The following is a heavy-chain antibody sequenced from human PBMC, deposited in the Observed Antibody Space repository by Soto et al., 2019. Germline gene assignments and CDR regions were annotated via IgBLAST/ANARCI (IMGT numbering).Heavy chain of an antibody. Sequence: SVKVSCKASGGTFSNYGINWVRQAPGQGLEWMGGVIPLFGAANYAQKFRGRVTITADASTSMVYMQLSSLRSEDTAVYYCAREQHDPYDASGYYFNWFDPWGQGTLVTVSS. CDR2: VIPLFGAA. CDR1: GGTFSNYG. CDR3: AREQHDPYDASGYYFNWFDP. D-gene: IGHD3-22*01. J-gene: IGHJ5*02. V-gene: IGHV1-69*13.